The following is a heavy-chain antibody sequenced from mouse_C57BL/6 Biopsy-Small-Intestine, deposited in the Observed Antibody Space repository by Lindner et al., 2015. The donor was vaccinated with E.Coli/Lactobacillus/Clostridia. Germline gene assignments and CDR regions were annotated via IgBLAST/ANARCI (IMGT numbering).Heavy chain of an antibody. V-gene: IGHV1-19*01. CDR2: INPYTGGS. CDR1: GYSFIVYY. D-gene: IGHD4-1*01. Sequence: SVKVSCKTSGYSFIVYYIHWVRQAPGQGLEWMGRINPYTGGSNYAQKFQGRVTMTRDTSISTAYMELDRLTSDDTAVYYCARVGTSERGTGDYWGQGTLVTVSS. CDR3: ARVGTSERGTGDY. J-gene: IGHJ4*01.